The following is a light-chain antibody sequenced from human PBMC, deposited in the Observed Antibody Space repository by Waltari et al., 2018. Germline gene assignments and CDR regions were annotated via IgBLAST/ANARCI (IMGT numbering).Light chain of an antibody. CDR3: HSRDASGVGGS. V-gene: IGLV3-19*01. CDR1: SLRSYY. J-gene: IGLJ2*01. CDR2: DQN. Sequence: SSELTQDPAVSVAMGQAVSTTCQGTSLRSYYASWYQQRPGQAPRLVMFDQNNRPSGVPDRFSGSNSDNTASLTITGAQAEDEASYYCHSRDASGVGGSFGGGTKLTVL.